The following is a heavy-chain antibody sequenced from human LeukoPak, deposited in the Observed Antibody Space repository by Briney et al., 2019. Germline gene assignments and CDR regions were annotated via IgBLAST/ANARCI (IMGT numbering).Heavy chain of an antibody. J-gene: IGHJ2*01. CDR1: GGSISSGGYY. Sequence: SQTLSLTCTVSGGSISSGGYYWSWIRHHPGKGLEWIGYIYYSGSTYYNPSLKSRVTISVDTSKKQFSLKPSSVTAADTAVYYCARAPVLRYFDWSTSAWYFDLWGRGTLVTVSS. CDR2: IYYSGST. CDR3: ARAPVLRYFDWSTSAWYFDL. V-gene: IGHV4-31*03. D-gene: IGHD3-9*01.